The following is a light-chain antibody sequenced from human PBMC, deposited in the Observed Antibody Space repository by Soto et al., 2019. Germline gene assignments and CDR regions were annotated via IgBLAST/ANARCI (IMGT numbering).Light chain of an antibody. CDR1: PSVSSRF. J-gene: IGKJ2*01. Sequence: EIVLTQSPGTLSLSPWERATLSCRATPSVSSRFLAWYKQKPGQAPRLLMYGASSRATGITDRFSGTGSGTDFTLTISRLEPEDFAVYYCQQYGSSPYTFGLGTKLEIK. V-gene: IGKV3-20*01. CDR2: GAS. CDR3: QQYGSSPYT.